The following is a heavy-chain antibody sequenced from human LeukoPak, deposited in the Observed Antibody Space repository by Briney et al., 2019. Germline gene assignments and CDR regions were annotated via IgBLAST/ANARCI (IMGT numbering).Heavy chain of an antibody. CDR2: INPNSGGT. CDR3: ARLPPDGGVVIGRDPYYYYGMDV. J-gene: IGHJ6*02. V-gene: IGHV1-2*02. CDR1: GYTFTGYY. D-gene: IGHD3-3*01. Sequence: ASVKVSCKASGYTFTGYYMHWVRQAPGQGLEWMGWINPNSGGTNYAQKFQGRVTITADKSTSTAYMELSSLRSEDTAVYYCARLPPDGGVVIGRDPYYYYGMDVWGQGTTVTVSS.